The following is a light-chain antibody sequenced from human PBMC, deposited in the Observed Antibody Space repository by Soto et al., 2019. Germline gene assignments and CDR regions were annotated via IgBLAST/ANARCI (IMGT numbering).Light chain of an antibody. J-gene: IGKJ2*01. Sequence: EIVLTQSPGTLSLSPGERATLSCRASQSVSSSYLAWYQQKPGQAPRLLIYGASIRATGMPDRFSGSGSGPDFTLTSSRLEHEDFAVYYCQQYVSSPLVYTFGQGTKLEIK. V-gene: IGKV3-20*01. CDR2: GAS. CDR3: QQYVSSPLVYT. CDR1: QSVSSSY.